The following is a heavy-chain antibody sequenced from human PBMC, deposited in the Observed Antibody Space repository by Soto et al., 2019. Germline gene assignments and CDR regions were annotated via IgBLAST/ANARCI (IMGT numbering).Heavy chain of an antibody. V-gene: IGHV4-4*07. J-gene: IGHJ4*02. CDR1: GGSISSYY. CDR3: ARGRAIQGPYFDY. CDR2: IYTSGST. Sequence: SETLSLTCTVSGGSISSYYCSWIRQPAGKGLEWIGRIYTSGSTNYNPSLKSRVTISVDTSKNQFSLKLSSVTAADTAVYYCARGRAIQGPYFDYWGQGTLVTVSS. D-gene: IGHD5-18*01.